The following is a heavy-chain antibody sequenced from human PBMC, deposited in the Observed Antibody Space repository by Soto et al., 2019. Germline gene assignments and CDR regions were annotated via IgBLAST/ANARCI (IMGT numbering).Heavy chain of an antibody. J-gene: IGHJ6*02. D-gene: IGHD6-19*01. CDR1: GFTFSSYG. CDR2: VWFDGTIK. CDR3: ARHRPAAGTSYYYYGLDV. Sequence: GGSLRLSCAASGFTFSSYGMHWVRQAPGKGLEWVAVVWFDGTIKYYADSVKGRFIISRDNSKNTVFLQVNSLRAEDTAVYYCARHRPAAGTSYYYYGLDVWGQGTTVTISS. V-gene: IGHV3-33*01.